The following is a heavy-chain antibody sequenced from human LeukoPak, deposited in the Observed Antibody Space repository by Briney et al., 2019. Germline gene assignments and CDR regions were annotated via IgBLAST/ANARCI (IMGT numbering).Heavy chain of an antibody. J-gene: IGHJ4*02. D-gene: IGHD7-27*01. CDR1: GSSFTNFW. CDR3: ARQTGGNGIDY. CDR2: IYPGDSDT. V-gene: IGHV5-51*01. Sequence: GESLKISCQGSGSSFTNFWIGWVRQMPGKGLEWMGIIYPGDSDTRYSPSFQGQVTISADKSISTAYLQWSSLKASDTAMYYCARQTGGNGIDYWGQGTLVTVSS.